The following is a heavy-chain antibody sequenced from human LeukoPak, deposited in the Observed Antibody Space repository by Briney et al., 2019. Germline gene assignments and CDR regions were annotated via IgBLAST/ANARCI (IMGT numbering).Heavy chain of an antibody. J-gene: IGHJ4*02. V-gene: IGHV4-39*07. Sequence: KPSETLSLTCTVSGGSISSSRNYWGWIRQSPGKGLEWIGSIYYSGTTFYKPSLKSRVTISVDTSTNKFSLNVTSVTAADTAVYYCARINYYDNLSFDYWGQGTLVTVSS. CDR2: IYYSGTT. D-gene: IGHD3-22*01. CDR1: GGSISSSRNY. CDR3: ARINYYDNLSFDY.